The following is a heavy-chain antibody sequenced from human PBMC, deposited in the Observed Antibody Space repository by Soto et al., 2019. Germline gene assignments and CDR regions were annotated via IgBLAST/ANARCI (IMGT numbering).Heavy chain of an antibody. CDR2: IYYSGST. Sequence: SETLSLTCTVSGGSISSGGYYWSWIRQPPGKGLEWIGYIYYSGSTNYNPSLKSRVTISVDTSKNQFSLKLSSVTAADTAVYYCARRYGWAFDIWGQGTMVTVSS. V-gene: IGHV4-61*08. CDR3: ARRYGWAFDI. J-gene: IGHJ3*02. D-gene: IGHD3-16*01. CDR1: GGSISSGGYY.